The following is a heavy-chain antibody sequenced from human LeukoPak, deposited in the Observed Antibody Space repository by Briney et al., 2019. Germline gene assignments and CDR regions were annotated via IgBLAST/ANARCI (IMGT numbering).Heavy chain of an antibody. Sequence: PGGSLRLSCAASGVTFSNYWMHWVRQAPGEGLGWVSRINSEGRSTNYADSVKGRFTISRDNAKNTLSLQMNSLRTEDTAVYYCAKDPTGYYYDSSGHQRPYYYYYMDVWGKGTTVTISS. D-gene: IGHD3-22*01. V-gene: IGHV3-74*01. CDR2: INSEGRST. CDR1: GVTFSNYW. CDR3: AKDPTGYYYDSSGHQRPYYYYYMDV. J-gene: IGHJ6*03.